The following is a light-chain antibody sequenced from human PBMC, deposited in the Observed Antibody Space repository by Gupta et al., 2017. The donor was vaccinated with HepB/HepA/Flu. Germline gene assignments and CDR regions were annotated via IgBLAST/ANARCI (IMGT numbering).Light chain of an antibody. CDR3: QQDGGSPVT. J-gene: IGKJ4*02. CDR2: GTC. Sequence: EIVLKQSPGTLSLSPGESAPPSCRASHSISRSFSSCYQQKAGQPPRLIYCGTCSRATVTPDWCSGSGSGTVFIPTSSRQEPEDLALYYCQQDGGSPVTFGGGTKVEIK. CDR1: HSISRSF. V-gene: IGKV3-20*01.